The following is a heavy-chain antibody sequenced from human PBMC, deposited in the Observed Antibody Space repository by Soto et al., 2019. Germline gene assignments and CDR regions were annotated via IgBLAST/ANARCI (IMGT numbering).Heavy chain of an antibody. D-gene: IGHD6-13*01. V-gene: IGHV1-46*01. J-gene: IGHJ3*02. Sequence: GASVKVSCKASGYTFTSYYIHWVRQAPGQGLEWMGLINPTGGSTSYAQKFQGRVTMTRDTSTSTVYMEMRSLRSEDTAVYYCARDGLGIAAAADAFDIWGQGTMVTVSS. CDR1: GYTFTSYY. CDR3: ARDGLGIAAAADAFDI. CDR2: INPTGGST.